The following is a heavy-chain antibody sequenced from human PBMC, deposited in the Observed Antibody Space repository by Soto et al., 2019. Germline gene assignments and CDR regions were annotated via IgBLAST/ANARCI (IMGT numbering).Heavy chain of an antibody. CDR1: AFMFRNYA. CDR2: IFYSGNS. V-gene: IGHV4-59*01. Sequence: VHLLESGGDLVQPGGSLRLSCAASAFMFRNYAMSWVRQAPGKGLEWLGNIFYSGNSNLNPSLRSRLNISVDTSKNKFSLTLNSVTAADTAVYYCARDSRCCGMDVWGQGTTVTVSS. CDR3: ARDSRCCGMDV. J-gene: IGHJ6*02.